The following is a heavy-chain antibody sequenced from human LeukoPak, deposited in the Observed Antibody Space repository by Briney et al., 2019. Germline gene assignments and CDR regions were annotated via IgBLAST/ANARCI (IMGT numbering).Heavy chain of an antibody. D-gene: IGHD2-21*02. V-gene: IGHV5-51*01. J-gene: IGHJ3*02. Sequence: GESLKISCKGSGYSFTSYWIGWVRQMPGKGLEWMGIIYPGDSDTRYSPSFQGQVTISADKSISTAYLQWSSLKASDTAMYYCARFRALAYCGGDCWDAFDIWGQGTMVTVSS. CDR1: GYSFTSYW. CDR2: IYPGDSDT. CDR3: ARFRALAYCGGDCWDAFDI.